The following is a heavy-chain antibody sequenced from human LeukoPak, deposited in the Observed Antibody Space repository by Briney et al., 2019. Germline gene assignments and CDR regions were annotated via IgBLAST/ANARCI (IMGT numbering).Heavy chain of an antibody. V-gene: IGHV5-51*01. Sequence: GESLKISCQASGSSFVTYWIAWVRQLPGKGLEWMGIIYGGDSDTRYSPSFQGQVTMSVDKTLRIAYLQWRSLKASDAAIYYCARLPHYDILTGPFDHWGQGTLVTVSS. CDR2: IYGGDSDT. CDR3: ARLPHYDILTGPFDH. CDR1: GSSFVTYW. J-gene: IGHJ4*02. D-gene: IGHD3-9*01.